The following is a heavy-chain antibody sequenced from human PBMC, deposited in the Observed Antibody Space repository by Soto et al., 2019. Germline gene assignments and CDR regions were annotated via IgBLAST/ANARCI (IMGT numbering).Heavy chain of an antibody. CDR3: AKDSHWAIISPTHDY. Sequence: PGGSLRLSCAASGFTFSDYYMSWIRQAPGKGLEWVSYISSSGSTIYYADPVKGRFTISRDNSKNSLYLQMNSLRAEDTAVYYCAKDSHWAIISPTHDYWGHGTLVTVSS. V-gene: IGHV3-11*01. D-gene: IGHD2-2*01. J-gene: IGHJ4*01. CDR2: ISSSGSTI. CDR1: GFTFSDYY.